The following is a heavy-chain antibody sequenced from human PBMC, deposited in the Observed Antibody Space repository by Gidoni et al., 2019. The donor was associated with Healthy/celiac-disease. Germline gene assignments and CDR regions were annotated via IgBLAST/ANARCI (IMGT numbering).Heavy chain of an antibody. J-gene: IGHJ4*02. V-gene: IGHV3-21*01. CDR1: GFTFSSYS. CDR2: ISSSSSYI. CDR3: ARDFGGNDVQGAGDY. D-gene: IGHD1-1*01. Sequence: EVQLVESGGGLVKPGGSLRPSCAASGFTFSSYSMNWVRQAPGKGLEWVSSISSSSSYIYYADSVKGRFTISRDNAKNSLYLQMNSLRAEDTAVYYCARDFGGNDVQGAGDYWGQGTLVTVSS.